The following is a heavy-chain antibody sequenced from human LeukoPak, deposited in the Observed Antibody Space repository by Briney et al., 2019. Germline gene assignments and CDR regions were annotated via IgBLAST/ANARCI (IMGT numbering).Heavy chain of an antibody. J-gene: IGHJ5*02. Sequence: PSETLSLTCAVYGGSFSGYYWSWIRQPPGKGLEWIGEINHSGSTNYNPSLKSRVTISVDTSKNQFSLKLSSVTAADTAVYYCAREVNDYGNWFDPWGQGTLVTVSS. CDR1: GGSFSGYY. CDR2: INHSGST. CDR3: AREVNDYGNWFDP. D-gene: IGHD4-17*01. V-gene: IGHV4-34*01.